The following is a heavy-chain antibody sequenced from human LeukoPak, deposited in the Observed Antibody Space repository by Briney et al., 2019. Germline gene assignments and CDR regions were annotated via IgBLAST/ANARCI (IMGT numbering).Heavy chain of an antibody. CDR1: GYTFTGYY. J-gene: IGHJ4*02. D-gene: IGHD3-22*01. Sequence: ASVKVFCKASGYTFTGYYMHWVRQAPGQGLEWMGIINPSGGSTSYAQKFQGRVTMTRDTSTSTVYMELSSLRSEDTAVYYCAREGYDSSGYTQGFDYWGQGTLVTVSS. CDR3: AREGYDSSGYTQGFDY. CDR2: INPSGGST. V-gene: IGHV1-46*01.